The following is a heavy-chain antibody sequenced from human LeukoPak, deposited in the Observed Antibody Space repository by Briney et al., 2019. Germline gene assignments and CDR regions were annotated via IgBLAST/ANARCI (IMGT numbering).Heavy chain of an antibody. D-gene: IGHD2-15*01. J-gene: IGHJ4*02. CDR2: ISGSGGST. CDR1: GFTFSSYA. CDR3: ARVKRDCSGGSRYSYDY. Sequence: GGSLRLSCAASGFTFSSYAMSWVRQAPGKGLEWVSAISGSGGSTYYADSVKGRFTISRDNSKNTPYLQMNSLRAEDTAVYYCARVKRDCSGGSRYSYDYWGQGTLVTVSS. V-gene: IGHV3-23*01.